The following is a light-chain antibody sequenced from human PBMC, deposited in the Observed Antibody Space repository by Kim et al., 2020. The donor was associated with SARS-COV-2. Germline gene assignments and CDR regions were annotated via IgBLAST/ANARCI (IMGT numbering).Light chain of an antibody. Sequence: PLPGNGTSGDVGYYNSVSGYQQHPGNAPKLIIYDVSGRASGVSNRFSGSPSGNTASLTISGLRAEDEADYYCSSHTTSSTYVFGSGTKVTVL. J-gene: IGLJ1*01. CDR3: SSHTTSSTYV. V-gene: IGLV2-14*03. CDR1: SGDVGYYNS. CDR2: DVS.